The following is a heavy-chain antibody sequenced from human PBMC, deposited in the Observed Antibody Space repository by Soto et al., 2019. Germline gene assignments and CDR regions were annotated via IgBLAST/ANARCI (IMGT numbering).Heavy chain of an antibody. CDR1: GFTFSSYA. V-gene: IGHV3-23*01. Sequence: GGSLRLSCAASGFTFSSYAMSWVRQAPGKGLEWVSAISGSGGSTYYADSVKGRFTISRDNSKNTLYLQMNSLRAEDTAVYYCAKVGRITMVRGVGYWGQGTLVTVSS. CDR2: ISGSGGST. D-gene: IGHD3-10*01. J-gene: IGHJ4*02. CDR3: AKVGRITMVRGVGY.